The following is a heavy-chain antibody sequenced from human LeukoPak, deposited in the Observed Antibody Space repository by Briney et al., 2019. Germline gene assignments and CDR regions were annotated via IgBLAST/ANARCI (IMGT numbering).Heavy chain of an antibody. Sequence: GGSLRLSCAASGFTFSSYWMSWVRQAPGKGLEWVANIKQDGSEKYYVDSVKGRFTISRDNAKNSLYLQMNSLRAEDTAVYYCARVRGVWGLRNYYGSGSYYNPLDYWGQGTLVTVSS. CDR3: ARVRGVWGLRNYYGSGSYYNPLDY. D-gene: IGHD3-10*01. CDR2: IKQDGSEK. CDR1: GFTFSSYW. J-gene: IGHJ4*02. V-gene: IGHV3-7*01.